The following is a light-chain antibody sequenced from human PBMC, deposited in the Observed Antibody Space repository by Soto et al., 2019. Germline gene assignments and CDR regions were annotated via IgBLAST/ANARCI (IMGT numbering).Light chain of an antibody. J-gene: IGKJ4*01. CDR3: QQYNNWPLT. V-gene: IGKV3-15*01. Sequence: EIMMTQSPATLSVAPGERATLSCRASQSVSSNLAWYQQKPGQTPRLLIYVASTRATGVPARFTGSGSGTEFTLTITSLQPEDFAIYYCQQYNNWPLTFGGGTKVDIK. CDR1: QSVSSN. CDR2: VAS.